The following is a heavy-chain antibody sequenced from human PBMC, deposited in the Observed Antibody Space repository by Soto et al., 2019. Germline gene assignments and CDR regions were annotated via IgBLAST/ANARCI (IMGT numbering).Heavy chain of an antibody. V-gene: IGHV4-59*01. CDR2: VYYSGST. CDR1: GASISSSY. D-gene: IGHD3-22*01. CDR3: ARGYYDSSGQSNTFEI. Sequence: PSETLSLTCTVSGASISSSYWSWIRQSAGKGLEWIGYVYYSGSTNYNPSLKSRVTISVDTSKNQFSLKLSSVTAADTAVYYCARGYYDSSGQSNTFEIWGQGTMVTVSS. J-gene: IGHJ3*02.